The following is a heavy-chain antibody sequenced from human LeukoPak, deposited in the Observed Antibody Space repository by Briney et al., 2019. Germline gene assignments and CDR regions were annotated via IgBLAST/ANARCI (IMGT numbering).Heavy chain of an antibody. J-gene: IGHJ4*02. CDR3: ARENIVTPPDY. D-gene: IGHD2/OR15-2a*01. CDR2: IYYSGSA. CDR1: GGSISSYY. V-gene: IGHV4-59*01. Sequence: PSETLSLTCTVSGGSISSYYWSWIRQPPGKGLEWIGYIYYSGSANYNPSLKSRVTISVDTSKNQFSLKLSSVTAADTAVYYCARENIVTPPDYWGQGTLVTVSS.